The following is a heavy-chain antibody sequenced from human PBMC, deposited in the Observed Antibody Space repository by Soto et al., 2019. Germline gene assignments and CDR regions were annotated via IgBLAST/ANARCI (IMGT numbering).Heavy chain of an antibody. CDR1: GYTFTSYG. Sequence: PSVKVSCKASGYTFTSYGISWVRQAPGQGLEWMGWISAYNGNTNYAQKLQGRVTMTTDTSTSTAYMELRSLRSDDTAVYYCARGRVRQQLALTRGYYYYGMDVWGQGTTVTVSS. J-gene: IGHJ6*02. D-gene: IGHD6-13*01. V-gene: IGHV1-18*01. CDR2: ISAYNGNT. CDR3: ARGRVRQQLALTRGYYYYGMDV.